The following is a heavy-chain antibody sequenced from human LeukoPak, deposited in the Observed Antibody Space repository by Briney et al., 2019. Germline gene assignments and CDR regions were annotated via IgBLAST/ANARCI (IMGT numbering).Heavy chain of an antibody. V-gene: IGHV3-48*03. CDR2: ISSSGSTI. CDR1: GFTFSSYE. Sequence: GGSLRLSCAASGFTFSSYEMNWVRQAPGKGLEWVSYISSSGSTIYYADSVKGRFTISRDNAKNSLYLQMNSLRAEDTAVYYCARFTSTLIDYWGQGTLVTVSS. CDR3: ARFTSTLIDY. J-gene: IGHJ4*02.